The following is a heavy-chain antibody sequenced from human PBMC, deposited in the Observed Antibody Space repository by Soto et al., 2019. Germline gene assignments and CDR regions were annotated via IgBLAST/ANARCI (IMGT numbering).Heavy chain of an antibody. Sequence: QVQLVESGGGVVQPGRSLRLSCAASGFTFSSYAMHWVRQAPGKGLEWVAVISYDGSNKYYADSVKGRFTISRENSKNTLYLQMNSLRAEDTAVYYCASYYGDYGALDYWGQGTLVTVSA. J-gene: IGHJ4*02. V-gene: IGHV3-30-3*01. CDR2: ISYDGSNK. CDR1: GFTFSSYA. D-gene: IGHD4-17*01. CDR3: ASYYGDYGALDY.